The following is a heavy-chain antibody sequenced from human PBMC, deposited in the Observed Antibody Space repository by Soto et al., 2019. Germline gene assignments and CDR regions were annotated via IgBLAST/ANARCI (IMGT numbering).Heavy chain of an antibody. CDR1: GGTFSPYT. CDR3: TRDWEITVSTWSFGGF. CDR2: IIPFYGVT. Sequence: QVQLVQSGAEVKKPGSSVKVSCKASGGTFSPYTINWVRQAPGQGLEWMGRIIPFYGVTNYAQKFQARVTITADKSTSTAYMELSGLRFEDTAMYYCTRDWEITVSTWSFGGFWGRGTLVTVSS. J-gene: IGHJ4*02. D-gene: IGHD3-10*01. V-gene: IGHV1-69*08.